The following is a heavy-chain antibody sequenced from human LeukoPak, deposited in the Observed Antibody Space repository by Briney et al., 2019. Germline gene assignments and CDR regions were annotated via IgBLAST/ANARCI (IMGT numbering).Heavy chain of an antibody. Sequence: ASVKLSCKASGGTFSSYAISWVRDAPGRGLGWVWGIIPIFGAANSAHTFRVRATITADESTSTAYMELSSLRSEDTAVYYGARGWGYSWFDPWGQGTLVTVSS. V-gene: IGHV1-69*13. CDR1: GGTFSSYA. CDR3: ARGWGYSWFDP. D-gene: IGHD3-22*01. J-gene: IGHJ5*02. CDR2: IIPIFGAA.